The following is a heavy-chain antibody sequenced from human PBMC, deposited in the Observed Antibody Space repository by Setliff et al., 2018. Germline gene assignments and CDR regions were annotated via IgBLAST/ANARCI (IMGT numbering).Heavy chain of an antibody. D-gene: IGHD6-19*01. CDR2: IYIGGSA. V-gene: IGHV4-4*07. J-gene: IGHJ6*03. CDR3: AREQWLDPPGYYYMDV. Sequence: SETLSLTCAVSGGSISSYYWSWIRQPAGKGLEWIGHIYIGGSANYNPSLKSRVTMSIDTSKNQFSLKLNSVTAADTAVYYCAREQWLDPPGYYYMDVWAKGTTVTVSS. CDR1: GGSISSYY.